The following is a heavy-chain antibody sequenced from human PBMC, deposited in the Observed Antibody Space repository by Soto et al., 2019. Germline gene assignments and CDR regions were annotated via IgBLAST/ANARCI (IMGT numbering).Heavy chain of an antibody. V-gene: IGHV4-59*01. D-gene: IGHD3-10*01. CDR2: IYYSGST. Sequence: PSETLSLTCTVSGGSISSYYWSWIRQPPGKXLEWIGYIYYSGSTNYNPSLKSRVTISVDTSKNQFSLKLSSVTAADTAVYYCARSRYYGSGCRRVPYYFDYWGQGTLVTVSS. CDR1: GGSISSYY. CDR3: ARSRYYGSGCRRVPYYFDY. J-gene: IGHJ4*02.